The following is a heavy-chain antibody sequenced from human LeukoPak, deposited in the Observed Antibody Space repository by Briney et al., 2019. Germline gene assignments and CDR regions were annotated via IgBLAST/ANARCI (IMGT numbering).Heavy chain of an antibody. CDR1: GGSIISSNYY. Sequence: SETLSLTCTISGGSIISSNYYWGWIRQPPGKGLEWIGRIYYSGSTNYKPSLKSRVTISVDTSKNQFSLKLSSVTAADTAVYYCARGGYYGSGNDFRFDPWGQGTLVTVSS. D-gene: IGHD3-10*01. V-gene: IGHV4-39*07. J-gene: IGHJ5*02. CDR2: IYYSGST. CDR3: ARGGYYGSGNDFRFDP.